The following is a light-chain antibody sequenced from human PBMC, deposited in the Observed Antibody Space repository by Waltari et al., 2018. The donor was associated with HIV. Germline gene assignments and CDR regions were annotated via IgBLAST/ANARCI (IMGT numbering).Light chain of an antibody. J-gene: IGKJ1*01. CDR2: WAS. CDR3: QQYYSTPTWT. CDR1: QSVLYSSNNKNY. V-gene: IGKV4-1*01. Sequence: QSPDSLAVSLGERATINCKSSQSVLYSSNNKNYLAWYQQKPGQPPKLLIYWASTRESGVPDRFSGSGSGTDFTLTISSLQAEDVAVYYCQQYYSTPTWTFGQGTKVEIK.